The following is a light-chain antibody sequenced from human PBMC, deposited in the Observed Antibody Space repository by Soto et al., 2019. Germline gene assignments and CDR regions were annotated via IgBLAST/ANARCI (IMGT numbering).Light chain of an antibody. V-gene: IGLV1-44*01. CDR2: DNN. J-gene: IGLJ7*01. CDR1: NSNIGINP. Sequence: QSVLTQPPSASGTPGQSVIFSCSGSNSNIGINPVTWYQQLPGTAPKLVIYDNNQRPSGVPYRFSGSKSGTSASLAISGLQSEDEADYYCAAWDDSLDAAVFGGGTQLTVL. CDR3: AAWDDSLDAAV.